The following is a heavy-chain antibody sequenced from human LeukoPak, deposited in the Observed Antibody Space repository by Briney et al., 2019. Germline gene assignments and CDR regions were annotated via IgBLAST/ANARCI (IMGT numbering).Heavy chain of an antibody. CDR1: GGSISSGGYY. D-gene: IGHD5-18*01. CDR3: AQLDVDTAMVTGGPTMIDC. V-gene: IGHV4-30-2*01. J-gene: IGHJ4*02. Sequence: SQTLSLTCTVSGGSISSGGYYWSWIRQPPGKGLEWIGYIYHSGSTYYNPSLKSRVTISVDTSKNQFSLKLSSVTAADTAVYYCAQLDVDTAMVTGGPTMIDCWGQGTLVTVSS. CDR2: IYHSGST.